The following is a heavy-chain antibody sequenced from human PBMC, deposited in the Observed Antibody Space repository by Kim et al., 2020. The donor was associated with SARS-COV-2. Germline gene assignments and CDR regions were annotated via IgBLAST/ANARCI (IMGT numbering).Heavy chain of an antibody. CDR3: ASTVSGYSGSRYAMDV. CDR2: MYSSGST. D-gene: IGHD5-12*01. CDR1: GFNVINNY. V-gene: IGHV3-66*01. Sequence: GGSLRLSCAASGFNVINNYMSWVRQAPGKGLECISVMYSSGSTFYAESVEGRFTISRDGSKNTLDLQMNNLRAEDTAVYYCASTVSGYSGSRYAMDVWG. J-gene: IGHJ6*02.